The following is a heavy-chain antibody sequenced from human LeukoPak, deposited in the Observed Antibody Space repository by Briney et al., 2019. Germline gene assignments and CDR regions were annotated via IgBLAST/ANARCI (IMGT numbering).Heavy chain of an antibody. Sequence: ASVKVSFKASGYTFTSYGISWVRQAPGQGLEWMGWISAYNGNTNYAQKLQGRVTMITDTSTSTAYMELRSLRSDDTAVYYCARLGGYCSSTSCYKAWFDPWGQGTLVTVSS. D-gene: IGHD2-2*02. J-gene: IGHJ5*02. CDR2: ISAYNGNT. CDR3: ARLGGYCSSTSCYKAWFDP. CDR1: GYTFTSYG. V-gene: IGHV1-18*01.